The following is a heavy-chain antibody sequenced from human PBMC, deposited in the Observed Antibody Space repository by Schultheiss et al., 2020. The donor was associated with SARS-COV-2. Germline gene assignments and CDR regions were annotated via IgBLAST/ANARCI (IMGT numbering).Heavy chain of an antibody. CDR2: ITGSGGT. V-gene: IGHV3-66*04. Sequence: GESLKISCAASGFTVSSNYMSWVRQAPGKGLEWVSSITGSGGTYYAAPVKGRFTISRDDSKNTLYLQMNSLKTEDTAVYYCTRHGYYGSGSPIPFQHWGQGTLVTVAS. CDR1: GFTVSSNY. J-gene: IGHJ1*01. D-gene: IGHD3-10*01. CDR3: TRHGYYGSGSPIPFQH.